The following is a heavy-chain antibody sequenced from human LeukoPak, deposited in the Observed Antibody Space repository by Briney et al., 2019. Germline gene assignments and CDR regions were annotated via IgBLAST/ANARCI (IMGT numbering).Heavy chain of an antibody. V-gene: IGHV3-21*01. CDR2: ISSSSDYI. Sequence: GGSLRLSCAASGFTFTNYGMSWVRQAPGKGLEWVSSISSSSDYIYYAGSMKGRFTISRDNAKNSLYLQMNSLRAEDTAVYYCARAYYYDSSGYPRNWFDPWGQGTLVTVSS. D-gene: IGHD3-22*01. J-gene: IGHJ5*02. CDR3: ARAYYYDSSGYPRNWFDP. CDR1: GFTFTNYG.